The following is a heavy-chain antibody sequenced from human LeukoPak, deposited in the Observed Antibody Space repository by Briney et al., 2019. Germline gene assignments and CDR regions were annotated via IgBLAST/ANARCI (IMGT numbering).Heavy chain of an antibody. Sequence: GGSLRLSCAASEFRFSSYAMSWVRQAPGKGLEWVSVISGSGGSTYYADSVKGRFTVSRDNSKNTVYLQMNSLRAEDTAVYYCARDAGDFDWLLYFDYWGQGTLVTVSS. CDR3: ARDAGDFDWLLYFDY. CDR2: ISGSGGST. J-gene: IGHJ4*02. V-gene: IGHV3-23*01. D-gene: IGHD3-9*01. CDR1: EFRFSSYA.